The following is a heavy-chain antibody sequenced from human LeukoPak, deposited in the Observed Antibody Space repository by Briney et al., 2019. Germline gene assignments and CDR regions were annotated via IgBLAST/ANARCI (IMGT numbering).Heavy chain of an antibody. J-gene: IGHJ5*02. Sequence: GGSLRLSCAASGFTFSSYGMHWVRQAPGKGLEWVAVIWYDGSNKYYADSVKGRFTISRDNSKNTLYLQMNSLRAEDTAVYYCARDPQYCSSTSCCPNNWFDPWGQGTLVTVSS. CDR3: ARDPQYCSSTSCCPNNWFDP. CDR2: IWYDGSNK. CDR1: GFTFSSYG. V-gene: IGHV3-33*01. D-gene: IGHD2-2*01.